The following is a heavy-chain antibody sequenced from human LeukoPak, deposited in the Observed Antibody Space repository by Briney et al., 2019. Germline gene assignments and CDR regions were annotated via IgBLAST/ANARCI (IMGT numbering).Heavy chain of an antibody. D-gene: IGHD6-19*01. CDR3: ARDGMAGG. J-gene: IGHJ4*02. Sequence: SETLSLTCTVSGGSIRSYYWSWIRQPDGKGLEWIGRIYFSGSTNYNPSLKSRVTMSLDMSKNQFSLKLSSATAADTAMYYCARDGMAGGWGQGILVTVSS. V-gene: IGHV4-4*07. CDR1: GGSIRSYY. CDR2: IYFSGST.